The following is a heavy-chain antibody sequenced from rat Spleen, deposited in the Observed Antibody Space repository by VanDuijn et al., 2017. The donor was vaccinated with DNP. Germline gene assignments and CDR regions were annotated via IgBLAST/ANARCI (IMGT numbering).Heavy chain of an antibody. CDR2: ISPDGGSI. Sequence: EVQLVESGGGLVQPGGSLKLSCAASGFTFGDYYMSWVRQPPTKGLEWVASISPDGGSIYYRDSVKGRFTISRDNAKSTLYLQMDSLRSEDTATYYCTTLNYYASLSGYFDYWGQGVMVTVSS. CDR3: TTLNYYASLSGYFDY. J-gene: IGHJ2*01. CDR1: GFTFGDYY. V-gene: IGHV5-20*01. D-gene: IGHD1-12*01.